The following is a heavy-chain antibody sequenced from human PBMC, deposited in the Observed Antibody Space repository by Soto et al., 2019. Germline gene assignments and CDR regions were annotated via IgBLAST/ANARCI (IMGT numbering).Heavy chain of an antibody. D-gene: IGHD2-2*01. Sequence: ASVKVSCKASGYTFTSYYMHWVRQAPGQGLEWMGIINPSGGSTRFAQKFQGRVTLTRDTSTSTVYMELSSLRSDDTAVYYCARDRCDTTSCYECDYWGQGTLVTVSS. J-gene: IGHJ4*02. V-gene: IGHV1-46*01. CDR3: ARDRCDTTSCYECDY. CDR2: INPSGGST. CDR1: GYTFTSYY.